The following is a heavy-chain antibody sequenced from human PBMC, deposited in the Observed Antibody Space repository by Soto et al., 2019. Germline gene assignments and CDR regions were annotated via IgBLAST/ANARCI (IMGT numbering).Heavy chain of an antibody. J-gene: IGHJ4*02. CDR2: INAGNGYT. Sequence: QVQLVQSGAEGKKPGASVKVSCETSGYTFANYPMHWVRQAPGQTLEWMGWINAGNGYTKYSQKFQGRVTITRDTSASRAYMELSSLRSDDTAVYYCARAKIITTSDYWGQGTLVTVSS. CDR1: GYTFANYP. V-gene: IGHV1-3*01. D-gene: IGHD3-10*01. CDR3: ARAKIITTSDY.